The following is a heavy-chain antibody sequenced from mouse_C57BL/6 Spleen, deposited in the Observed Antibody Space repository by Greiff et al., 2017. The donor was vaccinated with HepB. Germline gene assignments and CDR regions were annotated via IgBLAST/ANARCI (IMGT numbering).Heavy chain of an antibody. Sequence: VQLQQSGAELVRPGSSVKLSCKASGYTFTSYWMHWVKQRPIQGLEWIGNIDPSDSETHYNQKFKDKATLTVDKSSSTAYMQLSSLTSEDSAVYYCATAQATDYAMDYWGQGTSVTVSS. J-gene: IGHJ4*01. CDR3: ATAQATDYAMDY. V-gene: IGHV1-52*01. CDR1: GYTFTSYW. CDR2: IDPSDSET. D-gene: IGHD3-2*02.